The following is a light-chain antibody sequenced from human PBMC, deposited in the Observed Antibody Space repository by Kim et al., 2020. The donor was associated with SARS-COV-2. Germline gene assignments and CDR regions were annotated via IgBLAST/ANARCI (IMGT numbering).Light chain of an antibody. V-gene: IGKV3-11*01. J-gene: IGKJ4*01. CDR3: QQRNSWPPAVT. CDR1: RSIDTY. CDR2: DAS. Sequence: PGRRAPVWCRASRSIDTYLAWYQRRPGQAPGLLVYDASNRATGVPDRFSGSGSGTDFTLTISSLEPEDFSTSYCQQRNSWPPAVTFGGGTKVDIK.